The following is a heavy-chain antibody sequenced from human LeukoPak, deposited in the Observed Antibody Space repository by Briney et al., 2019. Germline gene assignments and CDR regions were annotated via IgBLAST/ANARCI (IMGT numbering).Heavy chain of an antibody. V-gene: IGHV1-8*02. CDR1: GYTFTSYD. CDR2: MNPNSGNT. CDR3: ATVNDPFDY. J-gene: IGHJ4*02. Sequence: ASVKVSCKASGYTFTSYDINWVRQATGQGLEWMGWMNPNSGNTGYAQKFQGRVTMTEDTSTDTAYMELSSLRSEDTAVYYCATVNDPFDYWGQGTLVTVSS.